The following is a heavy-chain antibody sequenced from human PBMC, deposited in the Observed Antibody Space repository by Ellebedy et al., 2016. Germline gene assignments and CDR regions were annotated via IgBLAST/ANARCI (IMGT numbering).Heavy chain of an antibody. CDR3: ARVWTPSSGRQRAMDY. CDR2: IKQDGTEK. J-gene: IGHJ4*02. CDR1: GFSFSTYW. Sequence: GESLKISXAASGFSFSTYWMTWVRQAPGKGLEWVANIKQDGTEKYYLDSVKGRFTISRDNSKNTMSLQMNSLSAEDSAIYYCARVWTPSSGRQRAMDYWGQGTLVTVSS. D-gene: IGHD1-26*01. V-gene: IGHV3-7*03.